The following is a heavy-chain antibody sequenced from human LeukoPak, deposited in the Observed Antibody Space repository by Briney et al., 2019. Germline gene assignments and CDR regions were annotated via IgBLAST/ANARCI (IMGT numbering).Heavy chain of an antibody. D-gene: IGHD6-13*01. Sequence: GGSLRLSCAASGFTFSDYYMSWIRQAPGKGLEWVSYISRSSRYTNYADSVKGRFTISRDYAKNSLYLQMNSLRAEDTAVYYCARDGSSSWYGGYFQHWGQGTLVTVSS. CDR1: GFTFSDYY. V-gene: IGHV3-11*05. CDR2: ISRSSRYT. J-gene: IGHJ1*01. CDR3: ARDGSSSWYGGYFQH.